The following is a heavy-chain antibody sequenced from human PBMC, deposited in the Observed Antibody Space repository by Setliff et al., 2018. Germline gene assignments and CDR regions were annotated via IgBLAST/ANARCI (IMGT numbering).Heavy chain of an antibody. CDR3: TRQASPHPDSSGYYYDLRFYYYMDV. CDR2: IRSRPDNYAT. CDR1: GFTFSGSA. Sequence: GGSLRLSCAASGFTFSGSAMHWVRQASGKGLEWVGRIRSRPDNYATAYAASVKGRFTISRDDSKNTAYLQMNSLKTEDTAVYYCTRQASPHPDSSGYYYDLRFYYYMDVWGKGTTVTVSS. J-gene: IGHJ6*03. V-gene: IGHV3-73*01. D-gene: IGHD3-22*01.